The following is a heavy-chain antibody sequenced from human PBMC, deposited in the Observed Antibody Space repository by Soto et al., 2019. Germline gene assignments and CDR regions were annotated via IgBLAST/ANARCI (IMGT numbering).Heavy chain of an antibody. CDR2: ISYDGSNK. J-gene: IGHJ4*02. Sequence: QVQLVESGGGVVQPGRSLRLSCAASGFTFSSYGMHWVRQAPGKGLEWVAVISYDGSNKDYADSVKGRFTISRDNSKNTLYLQMNSMRAEDTAVYYCAKDEIVLVADRSYYFDYWGQGTLVTVSS. CDR1: GFTFSSYG. D-gene: IGHD2-15*01. CDR3: AKDEIVLVADRSYYFDY. V-gene: IGHV3-30*18.